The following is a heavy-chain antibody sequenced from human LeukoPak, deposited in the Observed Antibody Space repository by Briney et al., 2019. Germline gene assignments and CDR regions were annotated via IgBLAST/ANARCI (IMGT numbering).Heavy chain of an antibody. J-gene: IGHJ4*02. V-gene: IGHV3-74*01. CDR3: AREGYSGSYAY. D-gene: IGHD1-26*01. Sequence: GGSLRLSCAASGFTFSSYWMHWVRQAPGKGLVWVSRINSDGSSTSYADSVKGRFTISRDNAKNTLYLQMNSLRAEDTAVYYCAREGYSGSYAYWGQGTLVTVSS. CDR1: GFTFSSYW. CDR2: INSDGSST.